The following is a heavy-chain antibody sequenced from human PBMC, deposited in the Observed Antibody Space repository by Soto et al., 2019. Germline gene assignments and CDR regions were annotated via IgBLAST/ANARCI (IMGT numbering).Heavy chain of an antibody. J-gene: IGHJ6*02. CDR3: ARDGTSLSIFGVVITRNYYYYGMDV. Sequence: GGSLRLSCAASGFTFSSYSMNWVRQAPGKGLEWVSYISSSSSTIYYADSVKGRFTISRDNAKNSLYLQMNSLRDEDTAVYYCARDGTSLSIFGVVITRNYYYYGMDVWGQGTTVTVSS. V-gene: IGHV3-48*02. D-gene: IGHD3-3*01. CDR1: GFTFSSYS. CDR2: ISSSSSTI.